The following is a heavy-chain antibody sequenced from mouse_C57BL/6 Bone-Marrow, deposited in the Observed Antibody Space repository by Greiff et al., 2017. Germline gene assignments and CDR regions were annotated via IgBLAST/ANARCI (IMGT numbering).Heavy chain of an antibody. CDR3: ARESDYHFGD. Sequence: VQLQQSGAELARPGASVKMSCKASGYTFTSYTMHWVKQRPGQGLEWIGYINPSSGYTKYNQKFKDKATLTADKSSSTAYMQLSSLTSEDSAVYYGARESDYHFGDWGKGTLVTVSA. CDR1: GYTFTSYT. CDR2: INPSSGYT. D-gene: IGHD2-4*01. V-gene: IGHV1-4*01. J-gene: IGHJ3*01.